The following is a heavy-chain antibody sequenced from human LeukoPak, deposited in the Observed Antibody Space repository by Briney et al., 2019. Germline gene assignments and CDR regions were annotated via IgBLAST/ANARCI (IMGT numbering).Heavy chain of an antibody. D-gene: IGHD1-26*01. CDR1: GFTFSSYS. CDR2: ISSSSSYI. J-gene: IGHJ4*02. Sequence: GGSLRLSCAASGFTFSSYSMNWVRQAPGKGLEWVSSISSSSSYIYYADSVKGRFTISRDNAKNSLYLQMNSLRAEDTAVYYCARDSSGSYGNFDYWGQGTLVTVSS. CDR3: ARDSSGSYGNFDY. V-gene: IGHV3-21*01.